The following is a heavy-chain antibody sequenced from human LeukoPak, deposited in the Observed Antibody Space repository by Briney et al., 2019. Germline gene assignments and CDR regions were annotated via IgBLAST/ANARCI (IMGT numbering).Heavy chain of an antibody. J-gene: IGHJ4*02. CDR1: GFTFSSYA. Sequence: GGSLRLSCAASGFTFSSYAMHWVRQAPGKGLEWVAVISYDGSNKYYADSVKGRFTISRDNSKNTLYLQMNSLRTEDTAVYYCAKDPIAARPTTFDYWGQGTLVTVSS. CDR2: ISYDGSNK. CDR3: AKDPIAARPTTFDY. D-gene: IGHD6-6*01. V-gene: IGHV3-30-3*01.